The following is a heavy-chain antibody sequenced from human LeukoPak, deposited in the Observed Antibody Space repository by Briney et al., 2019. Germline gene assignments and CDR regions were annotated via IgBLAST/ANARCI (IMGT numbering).Heavy chain of an antibody. V-gene: IGHV3-48*03. CDR1: GFPFSIYE. Sequence: GGSLRLSCAVSGFPFSIYEMDWVRQAPGKGLEWVSNIGSSGTTIYYADSVKGRFSISRDNAKSSLYLQMNSLRVEDTAVYYCALLAVASDFDYWGQGALVTVSS. CDR3: ALLAVASDFDY. J-gene: IGHJ4*02. D-gene: IGHD6-19*01. CDR2: IGSSGTTI.